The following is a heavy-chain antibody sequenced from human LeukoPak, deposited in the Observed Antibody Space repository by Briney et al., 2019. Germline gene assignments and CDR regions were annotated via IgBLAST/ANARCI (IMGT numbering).Heavy chain of an antibody. J-gene: IGHJ3*02. CDR3: AKSQRLWFGGNDAFHI. CDR2: VSGSGRTT. CDR1: GFTFSNYG. V-gene: IGHV3-23*01. D-gene: IGHD3-10*01. Sequence: GGSLRLSCAASGFTFSNYGVSWVRQAPGKGLEWVSGVSGSGRTTYFADSVKGRFTISRENSKNTVYLQMDSLRAEDTAVYYCAKSQRLWFGGNDAFHIWGQGTMVTVSS.